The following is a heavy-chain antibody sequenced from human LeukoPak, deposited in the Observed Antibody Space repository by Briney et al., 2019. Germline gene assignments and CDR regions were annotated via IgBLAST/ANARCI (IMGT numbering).Heavy chain of an antibody. CDR3: ATYHSSDFFDY. Sequence: GGSLRLSCAASGYSFSTYWMSSVRQAPGKGLEWVANIKQDGSEKYYVDSVKGRFTISRDNAKNSLYLQMNSLRAEDSAVYYCATYHSSDFFDYWGQGTLVTVSS. V-gene: IGHV3-7*01. D-gene: IGHD3-22*01. J-gene: IGHJ4*02. CDR1: GYSFSTYW. CDR2: IKQDGSEK.